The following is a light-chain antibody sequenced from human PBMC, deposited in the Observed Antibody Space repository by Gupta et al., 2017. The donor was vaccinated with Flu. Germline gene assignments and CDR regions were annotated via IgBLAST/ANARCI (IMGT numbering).Light chain of an antibody. V-gene: IGLV2-14*03. J-gene: IGLJ3*02. CDR1: SSDVGGYNY. Sequence: QSALTQPASVSGSPGQSITIPCTGTSSDVGGYNYVSWYQQHPGKVPKLMIYEVSNRPSGVSDRFSASKSGNTASLTISGLQAEDEADYYCSSFTTSSTLVFGGGTKVFVL. CDR2: EVS. CDR3: SSFTTSSTLV.